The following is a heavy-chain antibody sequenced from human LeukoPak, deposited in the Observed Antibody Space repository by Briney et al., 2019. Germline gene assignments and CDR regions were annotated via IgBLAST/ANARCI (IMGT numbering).Heavy chain of an antibody. Sequence: SVKISCKASGGTFSSYAISWVRQAPGQGLEWMGGIIPIFGTANYAQKFQGRVTITTDESTSTAYMELSSLRSEDTAVYYCARLLWFGELSDSGYMDVWGKGTTVTVSS. CDR3: ARLLWFGELSDSGYMDV. CDR1: GGTFSSYA. D-gene: IGHD3-10*01. CDR2: IIPIFGTA. V-gene: IGHV1-69*05. J-gene: IGHJ6*03.